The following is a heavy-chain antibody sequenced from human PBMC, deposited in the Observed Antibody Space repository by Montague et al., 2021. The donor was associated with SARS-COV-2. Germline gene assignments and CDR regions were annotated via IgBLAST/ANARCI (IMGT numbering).Heavy chain of an antibody. CDR1: GGSISSSSYY. CDR3: AREDAGGWYFDL. Sequence: SETLSLTCTVSGGSISSSSYYWGWIRQPPGKGPEWIGSIYYSGTTFYXPSLRSRVTMSVDTSKNQFSLRLSSVTAADTAVFYCAREDAGGWYFDLWGRGTLVTVSS. CDR2: IYYSGTT. D-gene: IGHD1-1*01. V-gene: IGHV4-39*02. J-gene: IGHJ2*01.